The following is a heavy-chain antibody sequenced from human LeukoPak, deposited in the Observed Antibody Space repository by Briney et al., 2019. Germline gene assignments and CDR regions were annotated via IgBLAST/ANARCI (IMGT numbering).Heavy chain of an antibody. CDR3: ARSIIVGATGAFDV. D-gene: IGHD1-26*01. CDR2: ITATGSTI. J-gene: IGHJ3*01. V-gene: IGHV3-48*03. CDR1: GLSFSSSG. Sequence: PGGSLRLSCAASGLSFSSSGMNWVRQAPGKGLEWVSYITATGSTIYYADSVKGRFTISRDNARGSLFLSMSSLRAEDTAVYYCARSIIVGATGAFDVWGQGTMVTVS.